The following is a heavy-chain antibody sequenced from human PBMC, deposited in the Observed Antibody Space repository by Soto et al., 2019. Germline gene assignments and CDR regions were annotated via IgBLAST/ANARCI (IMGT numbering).Heavy chain of an antibody. J-gene: IGHJ4*02. V-gene: IGHV4-30-2*03. CDR3: ARARITMIRGVMEFFDY. D-gene: IGHD3-10*01. CDR1: GGSISSGGYS. CDR2: IYYSGST. Sequence: SETLSLTCAVSGGSISSGGYSWSWIRQPPGKGLEWIGSIYYSGSTYYNPSLKSRVTISVDTSKNQFSLKLSSVTAADTAVYYCARARITMIRGVMEFFDYWGQGILVTVSS.